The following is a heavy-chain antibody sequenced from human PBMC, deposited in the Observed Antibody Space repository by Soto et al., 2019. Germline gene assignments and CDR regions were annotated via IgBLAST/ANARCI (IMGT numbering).Heavy chain of an antibody. CDR3: ARGVLVTVYATFDY. D-gene: IGHD2-8*01. Sequence: PSETLSLTCAVYGGSFSGYYWSWIRQPPGKGLEWIGEIIHDGSTNYNPSLKSRVTISVDTSKNQFSLKLTSVTAADTAVYYCARGVLVTVYATFDYWGQGTPVTVSS. V-gene: IGHV4-34*01. CDR1: GGSFSGYY. CDR2: IIHDGST. J-gene: IGHJ4*02.